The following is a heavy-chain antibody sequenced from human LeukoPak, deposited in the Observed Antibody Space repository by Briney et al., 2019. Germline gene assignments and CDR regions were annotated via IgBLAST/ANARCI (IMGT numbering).Heavy chain of an antibody. CDR3: ARGSRSFDWLRSYFDF. D-gene: IGHD3-9*01. CDR2: VDLEDGDT. CDR1: GYTFNDYY. Sequence: ATVKLSCTSSGYTFNDYYIHWVHQAPGKGLEWMGRVDLEDGDTIYAEKFQGRVTITADTSTDTAYMDLSSLRSFDTAVYYCARGSRSFDWLRSYFDFWGQGTLVSVSS. J-gene: IGHJ4*02. V-gene: IGHV1-69-2*01.